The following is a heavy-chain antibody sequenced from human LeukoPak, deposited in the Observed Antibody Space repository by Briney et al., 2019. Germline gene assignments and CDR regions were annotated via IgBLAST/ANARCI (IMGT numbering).Heavy chain of an antibody. J-gene: IGHJ4*02. CDR1: GGSINNYY. D-gene: IGHD3-22*01. CDR3: ARHGYDSNGLD. V-gene: IGHV4-59*08. CDR2: VDYSGRT. Sequence: PSQTLSLTCTVSGGSINNYYWSWIRQPPGQGLQGIGYVDYSGRTSYKPSLESGVTISVNTSKTEFSLKWSPVTAADTAVYYCARHGYDSNGLDWGQGTLVTVSS.